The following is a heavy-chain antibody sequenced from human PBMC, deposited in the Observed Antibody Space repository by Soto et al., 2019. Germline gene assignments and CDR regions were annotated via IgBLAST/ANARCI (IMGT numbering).Heavy chain of an antibody. Sequence: QVQLVESGGGLVKPGGSLRLPCEASGFTLSDYYMTWIRQAPGKGLEWISYISSSATIIYYADSVKGRFTISRDNAKTSLYLQMNSLRADDTAVYYCARAVKQWLVGGDYYYYDMDVWGKGTTVTVSS. V-gene: IGHV3-11*01. CDR2: ISSSATII. CDR3: ARAVKQWLVGGDYYYYDMDV. CDR1: GFTLSDYY. J-gene: IGHJ6*03. D-gene: IGHD6-19*01.